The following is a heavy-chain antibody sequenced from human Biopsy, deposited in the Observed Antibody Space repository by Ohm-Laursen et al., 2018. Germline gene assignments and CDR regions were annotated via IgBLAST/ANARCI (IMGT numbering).Heavy chain of an antibody. J-gene: IGHJ3*02. CDR2: IYTSGSP. D-gene: IGHD1-26*01. Sequence: GTLSLTCTVSGDSIDNYYWSWIRQPAGKGLEWIGRIYTSGSPNYNLSLESRVTMSVDTSKNQFSLNLRSVTAADTAVYYCARGTGRYYVYGAFDIWGQGTVVTVSS. CDR1: GDSIDNYY. V-gene: IGHV4-4*07. CDR3: ARGTGRYYVYGAFDI.